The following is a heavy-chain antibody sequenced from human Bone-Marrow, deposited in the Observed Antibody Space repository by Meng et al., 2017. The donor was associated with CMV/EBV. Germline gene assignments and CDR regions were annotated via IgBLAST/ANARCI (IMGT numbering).Heavy chain of an antibody. V-gene: IGHV4-59*01. CDR2: IYYSGST. D-gene: IGHD5-12*01. J-gene: IGHJ4*02. Sequence: SETLSLTCTVSGGSISSYYWSWIRQPPGKGLEWIGYIYYSGSTNYNPSLKSRVTISVDTSKNQFSLKLSSVTAADTAVYYCARGNVDIVATMGTTYYFDYWGQGTRVTVSS. CDR1: GGSISSYY. CDR3: ARGNVDIVATMGTTYYFDY.